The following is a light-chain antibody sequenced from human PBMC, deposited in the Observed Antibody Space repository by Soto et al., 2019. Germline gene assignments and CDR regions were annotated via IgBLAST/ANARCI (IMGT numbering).Light chain of an antibody. CDR2: DVS. J-gene: IGLJ2*01. V-gene: IGLV2-11*01. CDR1: SSDVGTYNY. CDR3: CSYAGSYTSV. Sequence: QSVLTQPRSVSGSPGQSVTISCTGTSSDVGTYNYVSWYQQHPGKAPKLMIYDVSQRPSGVPDRFSGSKSGNTASLTISGLQAEDESDYYFCSYAGSYTSVFGGGTQLTVL.